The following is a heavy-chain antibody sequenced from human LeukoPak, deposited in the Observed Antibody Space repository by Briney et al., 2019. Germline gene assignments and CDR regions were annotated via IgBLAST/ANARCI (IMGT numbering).Heavy chain of an antibody. CDR2: IYTSGST. J-gene: IGHJ4*02. V-gene: IGHV4-61*02. Sequence: PSQTLSLTCTVSGGSISSGSYYWSWIRQPAGKGLEWIGRIYTSGSTNYNPSLKSRVTISVDTSKNQFSPKLSSVTAADTAVYYCARDIDGSGRVIDYWGQGTLVTVSS. CDR3: ARDIDGSGRVIDY. CDR1: GGSISSGSYY. D-gene: IGHD3-10*01.